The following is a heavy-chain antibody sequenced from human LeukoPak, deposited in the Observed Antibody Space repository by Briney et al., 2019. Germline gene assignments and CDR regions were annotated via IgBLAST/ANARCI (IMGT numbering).Heavy chain of an antibody. Sequence: SETLSLTCTVCGGSISSSYWSWLRQPPGKGLEGIGYIYYSGSTNYNPSLKSRVTITVDTSNNVFSLGLSSVSAADTAVFYCARCVPHCDGSSCYVSFLDYWGQGTLVTVSS. D-gene: IGHD2-15*01. CDR2: IYYSGST. J-gene: IGHJ4*02. CDR1: GGSISSSY. V-gene: IGHV4-59*01. CDR3: ARCVPHCDGSSCYVSFLDY.